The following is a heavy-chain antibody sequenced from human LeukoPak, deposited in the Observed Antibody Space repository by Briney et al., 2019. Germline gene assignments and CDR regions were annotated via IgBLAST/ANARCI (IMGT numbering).Heavy chain of an antibody. CDR3: VKVPGLTAMPTKYYFDY. CDR2: ISSNGGST. J-gene: IGHJ4*02. Sequence: GGSLRLSCSASGFTFSSYAMHWVRQAPGKGLEYVSAISSNGGSTYYADSVKGRFTISRDNSKNTLYLQMSSLRAEDTAVYYCVKVPGLTAMPTKYYFDYWGQGTLVTVSS. CDR1: GFTFSSYA. V-gene: IGHV3-64D*06. D-gene: IGHD5-18*01.